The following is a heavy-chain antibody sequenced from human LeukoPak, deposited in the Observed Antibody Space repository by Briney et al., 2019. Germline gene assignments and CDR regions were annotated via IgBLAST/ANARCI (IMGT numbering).Heavy chain of an antibody. CDR1: GYTFTSYD. CDR3: AGGRKYCRSTSCYWVNYYYYYMDV. D-gene: IGHD2-2*01. J-gene: IGHJ6*03. Sequence: GASVKDSCKASGYTFTSYDINWVRQATGQGLEWMGWINPNSVNIGYSQKFQGRVTMTRNTPISTAYMALTSLRSADTAVYYCAGGRKYCRSTSCYWVNYYYYYMDVWGKGTTVTVSS. CDR2: INPNSVNI. V-gene: IGHV1-8*01.